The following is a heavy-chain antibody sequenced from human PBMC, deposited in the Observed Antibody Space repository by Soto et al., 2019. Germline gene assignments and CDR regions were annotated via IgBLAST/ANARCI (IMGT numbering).Heavy chain of an antibody. D-gene: IGHD3-9*01. CDR1: GGSISSSSYY. CDR3: ARPGQYYDILYFDY. Sequence: QLQLQESGPGLVKPSETLSLTCTVSGGSISSSSYYWGWIRQPPGKGLEWIGSIYYSGSTYYNPSLKSRVTISVDTSKNQFSLKLSSVTAADTAVYYCARPGQYYDILYFDYWGQGTLVTVSS. J-gene: IGHJ4*02. V-gene: IGHV4-39*01. CDR2: IYYSGST.